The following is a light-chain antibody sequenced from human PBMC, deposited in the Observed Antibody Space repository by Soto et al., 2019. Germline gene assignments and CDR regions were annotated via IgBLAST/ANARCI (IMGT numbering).Light chain of an antibody. CDR1: QTISSW. J-gene: IGKJ1*01. V-gene: IGKV1-5*01. Sequence: DIQMTQSPSTLSGSVGDRVTITCRASQTISSWLAWYQQKPGKAPKLLIYDASSLESGVPSRFSGSGSGTEFTLTISSLQPDDFATYYCQQYNTFGQGTKVDIK. CDR2: DAS. CDR3: QQYNT.